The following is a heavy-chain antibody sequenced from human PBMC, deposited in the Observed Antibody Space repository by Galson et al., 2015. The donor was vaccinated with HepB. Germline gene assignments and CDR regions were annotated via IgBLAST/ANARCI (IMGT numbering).Heavy chain of an antibody. V-gene: IGHV4-59*08. CDR3: ARMHSGSDGFDI. CDR2: IYYSGST. J-gene: IGHJ3*02. Sequence: SETLSLTCTVSGASINTYYWSWIRQPPGKGLEWIGYIYYSGSTSYNPSLKSRVTISVDTSKNQFSLKLSSVTAADTAVYYCARMHSGSDGFDIWGQGTMVTVSS. D-gene: IGHD6-19*01. CDR1: GASINTYY.